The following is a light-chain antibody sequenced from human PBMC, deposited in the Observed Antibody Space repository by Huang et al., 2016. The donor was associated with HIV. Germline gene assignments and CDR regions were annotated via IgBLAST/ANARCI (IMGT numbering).Light chain of an antibody. Sequence: DIQMTQSPSSLSASVGDRVTITCRASQTISSSLNWYQQKPGKAPKVLIYAASSSQSGVPSRFSGGGSGTDFTLTSSNLQPEDFAIYYCQQSYNALRTFGQGTRVEI. J-gene: IGKJ1*01. V-gene: IGKV1-39*01. CDR2: AAS. CDR1: QTISSS. CDR3: QQSYNALRT.